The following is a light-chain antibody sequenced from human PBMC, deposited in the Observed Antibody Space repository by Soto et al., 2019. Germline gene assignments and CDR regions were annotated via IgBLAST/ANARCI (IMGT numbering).Light chain of an antibody. CDR1: QSVSSSY. CDR2: GAS. V-gene: IGKV3-20*01. Sequence: EIVLTQSPGTLSLSPGERATLSCRASQSVSSSYLAWYQQKPGQAPRLLIYGASSRATGIPDRFSGSGSGTDFTLTISRLEPEDFAAYYCQQYGSSHTFGPGTKVDIK. CDR3: QQYGSSHT. J-gene: IGKJ3*01.